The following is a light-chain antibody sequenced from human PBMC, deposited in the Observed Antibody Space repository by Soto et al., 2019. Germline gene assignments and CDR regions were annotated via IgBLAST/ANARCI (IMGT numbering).Light chain of an antibody. CDR1: QFLVHSDGDTY. V-gene: IGKV2-24*01. CDR2: KVS. Sequence: EIVMTQTPLSSPVTLGQPASISCRSSQFLVHSDGDTYLNWLHQRPGQPPRVLIYKVSNRLPGVPDRFSGSGAGTDFTLKISRVEAEDLGVYYCMQVTHFPWTFGQGTKVEI. J-gene: IGKJ1*01. CDR3: MQVTHFPWT.